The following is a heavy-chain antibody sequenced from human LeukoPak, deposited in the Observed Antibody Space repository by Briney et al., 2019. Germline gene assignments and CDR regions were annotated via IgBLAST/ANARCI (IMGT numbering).Heavy chain of an antibody. V-gene: IGHV3-23*01. Sequence: GGSLTLSCAASGFTMASRAMSRVRQVPGKGLEWVSAISGTDSTTHYADSVKGRLTISRDSSKQTLYLQMNSLRAEDTALYYCARDVMPTVTSGGYFFDSWGQGTLVIVSS. CDR2: ISGTDSTT. CDR3: ARDVMPTVTSGGYFFDS. CDR1: GFTMASRA. D-gene: IGHD5-12*01. J-gene: IGHJ4*02.